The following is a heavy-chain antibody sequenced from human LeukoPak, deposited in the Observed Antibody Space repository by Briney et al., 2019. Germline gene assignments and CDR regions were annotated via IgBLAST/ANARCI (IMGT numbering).Heavy chain of an antibody. CDR3: ARDLAWGAFDY. Sequence: GGSLRLSCAASGFTFSNHGMNWVRQAPGKGLEWLSGVSPPGGGTYYADSVKGRFTISRDDSKNMLSLQMNSLRVEDTAVYYCARDLAWGAFDYWGQGTLVTVSS. CDR1: GFTFSNHG. J-gene: IGHJ4*02. V-gene: IGHV3-23*01. CDR2: VSPPGGGT. D-gene: IGHD7-27*01.